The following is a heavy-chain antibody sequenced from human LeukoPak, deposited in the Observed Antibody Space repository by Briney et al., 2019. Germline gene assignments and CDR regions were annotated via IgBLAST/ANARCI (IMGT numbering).Heavy chain of an antibody. Sequence: ASVKVSCKASGYTFTDYFIHWVRLAPGQGLEWMGWISPNSGDTNYAQKFQDRVTMTRDTSITTASMQLSSLRSDDTAVYYCATETWSAYLFDYWGQGTLVTVSS. J-gene: IGHJ4*02. V-gene: IGHV1-2*02. CDR1: GYTFTDYF. CDR3: ATETWSAYLFDY. CDR2: ISPNSGDT. D-gene: IGHD3-3*01.